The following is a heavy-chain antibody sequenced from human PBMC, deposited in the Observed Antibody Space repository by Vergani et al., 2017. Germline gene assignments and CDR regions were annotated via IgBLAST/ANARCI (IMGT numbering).Heavy chain of an antibody. Sequence: EVQLEESGGGLVLPGRSLRLSCVASGFTSAGYAMHWVRQAPGKGLEWVSGISWNSNSIGYADSVKGRFTISRDNAKNSLYLQMNSLRAEDTALYYCAKDVGTSSGDGGFDPWGQGTLVTVSS. J-gene: IGHJ5*02. CDR3: AKDVGTSSGDGGFDP. V-gene: IGHV3-9*02. CDR2: ISWNSNSI. D-gene: IGHD6-6*01. CDR1: GFTSAGYA.